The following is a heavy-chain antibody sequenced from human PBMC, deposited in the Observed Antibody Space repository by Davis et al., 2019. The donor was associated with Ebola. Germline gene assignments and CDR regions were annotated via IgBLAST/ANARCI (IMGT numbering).Heavy chain of an antibody. CDR3: AKPGLSSGYDPFDF. CDR1: GFSFSNYA. V-gene: IGHV3-30*02. J-gene: IGHJ4*02. D-gene: IGHD5-12*01. Sequence: GESLKISCVASGFSFSNYAMHWVRQAPGKGLEWVAFLRYDGNNKYNEDSVKGRFTISRDNSKNTLYLQMNNLRPEDTAVYYCAKPGLSSGYDPFDFWGQGTLVTVSS. CDR2: LRYDGNNK.